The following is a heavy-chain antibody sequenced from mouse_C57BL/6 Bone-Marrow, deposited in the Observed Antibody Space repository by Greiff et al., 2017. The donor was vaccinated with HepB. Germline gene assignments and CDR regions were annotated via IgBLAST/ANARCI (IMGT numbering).Heavy chain of an antibody. Sequence: VQLQQSGAELVKPGASVKISCKASGYAFSSYWMNWVKQRPGKGLEWIGQIYPGDGDTNYNGKFKGKATLTADKSSSTAYMQLSSLTSEDSAVYFCARGQLRLSWFAYWGQGTLVTVSA. J-gene: IGHJ3*01. CDR2: IYPGDGDT. CDR3: ARGQLRLSWFAY. V-gene: IGHV1-80*01. CDR1: GYAFSSYW. D-gene: IGHD3-2*02.